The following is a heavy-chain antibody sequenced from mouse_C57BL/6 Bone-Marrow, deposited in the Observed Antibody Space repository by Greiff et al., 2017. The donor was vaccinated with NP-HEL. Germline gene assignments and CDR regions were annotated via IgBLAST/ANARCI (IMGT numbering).Heavy chain of an antibody. D-gene: IGHD1-1*02. J-gene: IGHJ4*01. Sequence: EVKLMESGGDLVKPGGSLKLSCAASGFTFSSYGMSWVRQTPDKRLEWVATISSGGSYTYYPDSVKGRFTISRDNAKNTLYLQMSSLKSEDTAMYYCARILWSMDYWGQGTSVTVSS. V-gene: IGHV5-6*01. CDR1: GFTFSSYG. CDR3: ARILWSMDY. CDR2: ISSGGSYT.